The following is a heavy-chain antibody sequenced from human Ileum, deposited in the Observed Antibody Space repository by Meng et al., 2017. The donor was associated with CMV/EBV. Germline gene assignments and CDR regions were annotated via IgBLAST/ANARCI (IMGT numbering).Heavy chain of an antibody. J-gene: IGHJ5*02. CDR2: IIPIIGIA. D-gene: IGHD3-10*01. V-gene: IGHV1-69*02. CDR1: GTFSSYT. CDR3: ARLPGGEVREQQNWFDP. Sequence: GTFSSYTISWVRQAPGQGLEWMGRIIPIIGIANYAQKFQGRVTITADKSTSTAYMELSSLRSEDTAVYYCARLPGGEVREQQNWFDPWGQGTLVTVSS.